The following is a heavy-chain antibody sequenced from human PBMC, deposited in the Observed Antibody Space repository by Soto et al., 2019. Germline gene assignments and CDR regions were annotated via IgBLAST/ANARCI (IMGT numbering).Heavy chain of an antibody. CDR2: INTLSSAI. J-gene: IGHJ4*02. Sequence: GGSLRLSCAGSGFTFSDYYMTWIRQAPGKGLEWVSYINTLSSAIYYADSVKGRFTISRDNAKNSLYLQMNSLRAEDTAVYYCARRLQWQLRPLDSWGRGTLVTVST. CDR1: GFTFSDYY. D-gene: IGHD6-19*01. CDR3: ARRLQWQLRPLDS. V-gene: IGHV3-11*01.